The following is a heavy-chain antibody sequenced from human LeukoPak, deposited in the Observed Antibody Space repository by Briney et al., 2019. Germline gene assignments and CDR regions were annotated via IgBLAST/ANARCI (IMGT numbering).Heavy chain of an antibody. Sequence: PSETLSLTCTVSGGSISSYYWTWSRQPPGKGLEWIGRIHTSGSTNYNPSLKSRVTISVDTSNNQFSLKLTSVTAADTAMYYCAKDRPHGSSDWYPFDLWGRGTLVTVSS. V-gene: IGHV4-4*07. CDR2: IHTSGST. J-gene: IGHJ2*01. D-gene: IGHD2-21*02. CDR3: AKDRPHGSSDWYPFDL. CDR1: GGSISSYY.